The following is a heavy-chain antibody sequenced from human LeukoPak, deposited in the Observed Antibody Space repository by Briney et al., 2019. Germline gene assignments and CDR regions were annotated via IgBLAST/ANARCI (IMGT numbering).Heavy chain of an antibody. CDR2: IYYSGST. V-gene: IGHV4-39*01. D-gene: IGHD6-19*01. Sequence: PETLSLTCTVSGGSISSSSYYWGWIRQPPGKGLEWIGSIYYSGSTYYNPSLKSRVTISVDTSKNQFSLKLSSVTAADTAVYYCARPRQWLVAFDIWGQGTMVTVSS. J-gene: IGHJ3*02. CDR1: GGSISSSSYY. CDR3: ARPRQWLVAFDI.